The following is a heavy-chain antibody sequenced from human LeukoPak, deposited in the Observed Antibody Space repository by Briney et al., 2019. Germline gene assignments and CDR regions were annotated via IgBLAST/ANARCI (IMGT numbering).Heavy chain of an antibody. CDR1: GFTFSSYS. Sequence: TGGSLRLTCAASGFTFSSYSMNWVRQAPGKGLEWVSSISSSSSYIYYADSVKGRLTISRDNAKNSLYLQMSSLRAEDTAVYYCARVARGYCSSTSCYQDFDYWGQGTLVTVSS. CDR3: ARVARGYCSSTSCYQDFDY. V-gene: IGHV3-21*01. D-gene: IGHD2-2*01. J-gene: IGHJ4*02. CDR2: ISSSSSYI.